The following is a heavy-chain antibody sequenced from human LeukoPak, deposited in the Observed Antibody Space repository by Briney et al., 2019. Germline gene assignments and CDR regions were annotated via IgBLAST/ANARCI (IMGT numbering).Heavy chain of an antibody. V-gene: IGHV4-39*01. D-gene: IGHD6-13*01. Sequence: SSETLSLTCTVSGGSISSSNYYWGWIRQPPGKVLVWIGSIYYSGNTYYNPSLKSRTTISVDTSRKQYSLKLSSVTAADTAVYYCARQYSSSYYYMDVWGKGTTVTVSS. CDR1: GGSISSSNYY. J-gene: IGHJ6*03. CDR3: ARQYSSSYYYMDV. CDR2: IYYSGNT.